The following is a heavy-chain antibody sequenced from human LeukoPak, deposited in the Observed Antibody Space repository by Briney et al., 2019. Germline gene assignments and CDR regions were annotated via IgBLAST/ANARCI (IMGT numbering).Heavy chain of an antibody. CDR3: ARVGDHFHWYLDL. Sequence: GGSPRLSCAASGFSVSTNYMNWVRQAPGKGLEWVSILYSGSSTYFAVSVEGRFIVSRDSSKNTLSLQMNDLRAEDTAVYYCARVGDHFHWYLDLWGRGTLVTVS. CDR1: GFSVSTNY. D-gene: IGHD3-3*02. J-gene: IGHJ2*01. CDR2: LYSGSST. V-gene: IGHV3-53*01.